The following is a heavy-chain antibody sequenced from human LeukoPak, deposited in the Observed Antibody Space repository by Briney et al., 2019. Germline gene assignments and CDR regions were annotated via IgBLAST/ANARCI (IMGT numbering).Heavy chain of an antibody. J-gene: IGHJ4*02. CDR2: ISGSGGST. V-gene: IGHV3-23*01. CDR1: GFTFSSYG. Sequence: PGGSLRLSCAASGFTFSSYGMSWVRQAPGKGLEWVSAISGSGGSTYYADSVKGRFTISRDNSKNTLYLQMNSLRAEDTAVYYCAKDRLWTTVTTDYYFDYWGQGTLVTVSS. D-gene: IGHD4-17*01. CDR3: AKDRLWTTVTTDYYFDY.